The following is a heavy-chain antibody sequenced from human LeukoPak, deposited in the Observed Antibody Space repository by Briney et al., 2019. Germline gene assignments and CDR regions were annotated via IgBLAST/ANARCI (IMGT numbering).Heavy chain of an antibody. CDR3: ARERAAAGYYFDY. CDR2: IRYDGSNK. V-gene: IGHV3-30*02. CDR1: GFTFTSYG. D-gene: IGHD6-13*01. Sequence: GGSLRLSCAASGFTFTSYGMHWVRQAPGKGLEWVTFIRYDGSNKYYADSVKGRFTISRDNSKNTLYLQMNSLRAEDTAVYYCARERAAAGYYFDYWGQGTLVTVSS. J-gene: IGHJ4*02.